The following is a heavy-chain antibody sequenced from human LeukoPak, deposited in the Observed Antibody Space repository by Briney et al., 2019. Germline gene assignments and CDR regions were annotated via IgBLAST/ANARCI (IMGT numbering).Heavy chain of an antibody. D-gene: IGHD3-16*02. CDR2: IYYSGST. Sequence: SETLSLTCTVSGGSISSSSYYWGWIRQPPGKGLEWIGSIYYSGSTYYNPSLKSRVTISVDTSKNQFSLKLSSVTAADTAVYYCASSVWGSYRQYYGMDVWGQGTTVTVSS. J-gene: IGHJ6*02. CDR3: ASSVWGSYRQYYGMDV. CDR1: GGSISSSSYY. V-gene: IGHV4-39*07.